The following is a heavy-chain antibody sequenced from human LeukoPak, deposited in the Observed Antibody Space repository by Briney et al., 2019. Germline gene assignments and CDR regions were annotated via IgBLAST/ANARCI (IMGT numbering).Heavy chain of an antibody. CDR3: ARRSYYYYYYMDV. V-gene: IGHV4-34*01. Sequence: SETLSLTCAVYGGSFSGYYWSWIRQPPGKGLEWIGEINHSGSTNYNPSLKSRVTISVDTSKNQFSLKLSSVTAADTAVYYCARRSYYYYYYMDVWGKGTTVTVSS. J-gene: IGHJ6*03. CDR1: GGSFSGYY. CDR2: INHSGST.